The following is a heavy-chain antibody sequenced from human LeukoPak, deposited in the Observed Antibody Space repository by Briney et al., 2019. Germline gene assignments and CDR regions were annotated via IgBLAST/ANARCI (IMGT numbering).Heavy chain of an antibody. CDR3: ARRSYYYYYYMDV. V-gene: IGHV4-34*01. Sequence: SETLSLTCAVYGGSFSGYYWSWIRQPPGKGLEWIGEINHSGSTNYNPSLKSRVTISVDTSKNQFSLKLSSVTAADTAVYYCARRSYYYYYYMDVWGKGTTVTVSS. J-gene: IGHJ6*03. CDR1: GGSFSGYY. CDR2: INHSGST.